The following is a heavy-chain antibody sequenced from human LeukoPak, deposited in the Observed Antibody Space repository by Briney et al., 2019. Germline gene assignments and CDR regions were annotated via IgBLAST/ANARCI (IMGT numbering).Heavy chain of an antibody. CDR1: GFTFSSYW. J-gene: IGHJ3*02. Sequence: GGSLRLSCAASGFTFSSYWMSWVRQAPGKGLEWVANIKQDGSEKYYVDSVKGRFTISRDNAQDSLYLQMNSLRAEDTGIYYCARDWEYNNSPDAYDIWGEGTLVTVSS. CDR3: ARDWEYNNSPDAYDI. D-gene: IGHD6-13*01. CDR2: IKQDGSEK. V-gene: IGHV3-7*01.